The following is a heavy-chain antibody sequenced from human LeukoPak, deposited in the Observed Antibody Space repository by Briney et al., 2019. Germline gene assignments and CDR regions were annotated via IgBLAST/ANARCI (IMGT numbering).Heavy chain of an antibody. V-gene: IGHV1-2*02. D-gene: IGHD5-24*01. J-gene: IGHJ4*02. CDR3: ARDSASESHAYTFDY. CDR1: GFPFTDFY. Sequence: GASVKVSCKASGFPFTDFYIHWVRQAPGQGLEWMGEINLRTGGTKYVQNLQGRVTMTRDMSITTAYVELSRLTSDDTAMYYCARDSASESHAYTFDYWGQGALVTVSS. CDR2: INLRTGGT.